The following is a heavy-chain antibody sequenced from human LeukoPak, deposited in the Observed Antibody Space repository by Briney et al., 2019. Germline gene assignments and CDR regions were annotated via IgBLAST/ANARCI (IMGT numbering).Heavy chain of an antibody. V-gene: IGHV4-34*01. CDR1: GGSFSGYY. J-gene: IGHJ6*03. CDR2: INHSGST. CDR3: RRYVDTNYYYYMDV. Sequence: MTSETLSLTCAVYGGSFSGYYWSWIRQPPGKGLEWIGEINHSGSTNYNPSLKSRVTISVDTSKNQFSLKLSSVTAADTAVYYCRRYVDTNYYYYMDVWGKGTAVTVSS. D-gene: IGHD5-18*01.